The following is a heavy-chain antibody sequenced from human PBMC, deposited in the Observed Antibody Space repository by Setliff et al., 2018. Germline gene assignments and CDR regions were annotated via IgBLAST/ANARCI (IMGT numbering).Heavy chain of an antibody. CDR2: INPDSGGA. D-gene: IGHD2-15*01. Sequence: GASVKVSCKASGYTFISYEINWVRQATGQGLEWMGWINPDSGGANYGPNFQGWVTMTRDTSIDTAYLDLSRLKSDDTAVYYCSRERSRRHCYGGSCDFYYYGLDVWGQGTTVTVSS. V-gene: IGHV1-2*04. CDR3: SRERSRRHCYGGSCDFYYYGLDV. CDR1: GYTFISYE. J-gene: IGHJ6*02.